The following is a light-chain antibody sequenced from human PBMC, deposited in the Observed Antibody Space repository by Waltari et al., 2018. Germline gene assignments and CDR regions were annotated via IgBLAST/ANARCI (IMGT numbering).Light chain of an antibody. Sequence: NVLTQQPPVPVPPGKPAGITCEGDGIGKKNGHGYRQKSGQAPVLVVYYNDVRPSGVPVRFSASNSGDTATLTIGSAEAGDEADYYCQVWDSVTDHLVFGGGTKVTVL. CDR2: YND. CDR1: GIGKKN. V-gene: IGLV3-21*03. J-gene: IGLJ2*01. CDR3: QVWDSVTDHLV.